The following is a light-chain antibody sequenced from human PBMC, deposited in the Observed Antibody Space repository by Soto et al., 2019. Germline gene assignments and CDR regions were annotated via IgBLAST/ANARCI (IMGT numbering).Light chain of an antibody. CDR3: QQYVSSFRT. J-gene: IGKJ1*01. Sequence: EIVLTQSPATLSLSPGERATLSCGASQSVSNSYLAWYQQKPGLAPRLLIYDAPNRATGIPDRFSGSGSGTDFTLTISRLEPEDFAVYYCQQYVSSFRTFGQGTKVDIK. CDR2: DAP. V-gene: IGKV3D-20*01. CDR1: QSVSNSY.